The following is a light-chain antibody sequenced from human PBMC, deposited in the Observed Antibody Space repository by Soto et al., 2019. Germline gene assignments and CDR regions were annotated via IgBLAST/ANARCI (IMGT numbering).Light chain of an antibody. V-gene: IGLV3-21*02. CDR2: DDT. CDR1: IIGVRS. Sequence: SYELTQPPSVSVAPGQTAAIPCGGDIIGVRSVHWYRQTPGQTPILVVYDDTDRPSGIPERFSGSKTGTLATLTISRVEAGDEADYDCQVWDSRSDHVLFGGGTKLTVL. J-gene: IGLJ3*02. CDR3: QVWDSRSDHVL.